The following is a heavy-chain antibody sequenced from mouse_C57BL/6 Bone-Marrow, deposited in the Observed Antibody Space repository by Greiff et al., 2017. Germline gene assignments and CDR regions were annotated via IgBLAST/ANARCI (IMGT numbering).Heavy chain of an antibody. Sequence: DVQLVESGGGLVKPGGSLKLSCAASGFTFSSYAMSWVRQTPEKRLEWVATISDGGSYTYYPDNVKGRFTISRDNAKNNLYLQMSHLKSEDTAMYYCAREGAQAPDYWGQGTTLTVSS. CDR1: GFTFSSYA. CDR3: AREGAQAPDY. D-gene: IGHD3-2*02. V-gene: IGHV5-4*01. CDR2: ISDGGSYT. J-gene: IGHJ2*01.